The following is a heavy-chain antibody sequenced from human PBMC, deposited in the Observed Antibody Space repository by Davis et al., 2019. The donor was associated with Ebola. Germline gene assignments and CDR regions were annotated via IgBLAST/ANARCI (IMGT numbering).Heavy chain of an antibody. D-gene: IGHD3-22*01. Sequence: GESLKISCAASGFTFSRYAMHWVRQAPGKGLEWVAVISYDGSNKYYADSVKGRFTIPRDNSKNTLYLQMNSLRAEDTAVYYCAKGDYDSSGYLLYWGQGTLVTVSS. CDR1: GFTFSRYA. J-gene: IGHJ4*02. V-gene: IGHV3-30-3*01. CDR2: ISYDGSNK. CDR3: AKGDYDSSGYLLY.